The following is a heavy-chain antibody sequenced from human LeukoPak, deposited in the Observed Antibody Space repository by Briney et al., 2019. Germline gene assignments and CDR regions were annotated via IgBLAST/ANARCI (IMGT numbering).Heavy chain of an antibody. CDR2: ISAYNGNT. V-gene: IGHV1-18*01. Sequence: GASVKVSCKASGYTFTSYGISWVRQAPGHGLEWMGWISAYNGNTNYAQKLQGRVTMTTDTSTSTAYMELRSLRSDDTAVYYCARDPEYSSSWYVRWYFQHWGQGTLVTVSS. D-gene: IGHD6-13*01. J-gene: IGHJ1*01. CDR3: ARDPEYSSSWYVRWYFQH. CDR1: GYTFTSYG.